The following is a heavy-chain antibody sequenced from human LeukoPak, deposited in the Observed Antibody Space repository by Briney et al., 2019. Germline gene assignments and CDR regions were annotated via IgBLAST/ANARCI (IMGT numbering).Heavy chain of an antibody. D-gene: IGHD3-22*01. CDR3: ARDRYYYDSSGYLHYFDY. J-gene: IGHJ4*02. CDR2: ISAYNGNT. Sequence: ASVKVSCKASGYTFTSYGISWVRQVPGQGLEWMGWISAYNGNTNYAQKLQGRVTMTTDTSTSTAYMELRSLRSDDTAVYYCARDRYYYDSSGYLHYFDYWGQGTLVTVSS. V-gene: IGHV1-18*01. CDR1: GYTFTSYG.